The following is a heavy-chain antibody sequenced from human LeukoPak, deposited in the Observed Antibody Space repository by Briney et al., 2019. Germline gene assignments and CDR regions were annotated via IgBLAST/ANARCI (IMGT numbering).Heavy chain of an antibody. CDR2: TSGSGGST. Sequence: GGVLSLSCASSRFTFDNYAMTWVCPGPRRGVYGIATTSGSGGSTYYAASVKGRFTIFRDNSKNLVFLQMSGLRAEDTALYYCTKVLWGLTLLSSDYWGQGTLVTASS. D-gene: IGHD3-16*01. CDR1: RFTFDNYA. CDR3: TKVLWGLTLLSSDY. J-gene: IGHJ4*02. V-gene: IGHV3-23*01.